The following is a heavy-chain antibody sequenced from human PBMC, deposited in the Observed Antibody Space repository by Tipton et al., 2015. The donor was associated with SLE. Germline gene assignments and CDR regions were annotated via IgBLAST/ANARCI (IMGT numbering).Heavy chain of an antibody. CDR1: GFSVSRKY. D-gene: IGHD1-1*01. CDR3: AASPGGVTTSPLTY. J-gene: IGHJ4*02. CDR2: IYSDGTT. V-gene: IGHV3-53*01. Sequence: QLVQSGGGLVQPGGSLRLSCAASGFSVSRKYMSWVRQAPGKGLEWVSVIYSDGTTYYAGSVKGRFAISRDNAENSLHLQMDSLRAEDTAMYYCAASPGGVTTSPLTYWGQGILVTVSS.